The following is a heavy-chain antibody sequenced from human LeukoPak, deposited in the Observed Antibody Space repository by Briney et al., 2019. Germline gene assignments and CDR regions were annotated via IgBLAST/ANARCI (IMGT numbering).Heavy chain of an antibody. CDR3: ARDLMADRLWGDAFNI. D-gene: IGHD6-6*01. Sequence: PGRSLRLSCGGSGLPFSSFTMHWVRQAPGKGLEWVAVMSYDGNNIYYADSVKGRFTISRDNPKNTLYLQMNTLTTEDTALYYCARDLMADRLWGDAFNIWGQGTMVTVSA. CDR2: MSYDGNNI. V-gene: IGHV3-30-3*01. CDR1: GLPFSSFT. J-gene: IGHJ3*02.